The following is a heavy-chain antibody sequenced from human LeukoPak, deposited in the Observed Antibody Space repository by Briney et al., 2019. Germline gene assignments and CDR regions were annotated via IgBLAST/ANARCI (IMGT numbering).Heavy chain of an antibody. Sequence: ASVKVSCKASGYTFTSYYMHWVRQAPGQGLEWMGIINPSDGSTSYAQKFQGRVTMTRDTSTSTVYMELSSLRSDDTDVYYCARSEVYYYDSSGYYPKPYYFDYWGQGTLVTVSS. V-gene: IGHV1-46*01. CDR1: GYTFTSYY. CDR3: ARSEVYYYDSSGYYPKPYYFDY. CDR2: INPSDGST. D-gene: IGHD3-22*01. J-gene: IGHJ4*02.